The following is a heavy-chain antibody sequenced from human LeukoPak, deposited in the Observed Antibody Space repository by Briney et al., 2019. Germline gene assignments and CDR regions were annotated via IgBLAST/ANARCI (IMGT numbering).Heavy chain of an antibody. V-gene: IGHV4-39*02. CDR3: ARGIVLWRRFDA. CDR1: GGSINVSTHY. Sequence: PSDTLSLTCSVHGGSINVSTHYWAWIRQSPGKGLEWIGSIYNGGTPFVNASPKSRLSMSVDPSTNELSLILTSVTTEDTAVYYCARGIVLWRRFDAWGQGVLVTVSS. J-gene: IGHJ5*02. D-gene: IGHD2-21*01. CDR2: IYNGGTP.